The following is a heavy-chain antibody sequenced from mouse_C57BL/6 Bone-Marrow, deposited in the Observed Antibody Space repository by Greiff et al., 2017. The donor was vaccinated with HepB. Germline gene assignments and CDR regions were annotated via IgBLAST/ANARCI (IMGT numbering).Heavy chain of an antibody. D-gene: IGHD2-1*01. J-gene: IGHJ3*01. Sequence: EVQLQQSGPELVKPGASVKISCKASGYTFTDYYMNWVKQSHGKSLEWIGDINPNNGGTSYNQKFKGKATLTVDKSSSTAYMELRSLTSEDSAVYYCAREGDGNWGFAYWGQGTLVTVSA. V-gene: IGHV1-26*01. CDR2: INPNNGGT. CDR3: AREGDGNWGFAY. CDR1: GYTFTDYY.